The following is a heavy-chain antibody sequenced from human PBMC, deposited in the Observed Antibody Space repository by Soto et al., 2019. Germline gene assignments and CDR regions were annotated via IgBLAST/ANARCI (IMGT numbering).Heavy chain of an antibody. J-gene: IGHJ3*02. D-gene: IGHD5-18*01. V-gene: IGHV3-23*01. CDR1: GFSFSSYS. Sequence: EVQLLESGGDLIQPGGSLRLSCAASGFSFSSYSMSWVRQAPGKGLAWVSGMSATGGSTYYADSVKGRFIISRDNSRKTLYLQMTSLRADDTAVYYCANSWGDTWQESAFDIWGLGTMVTVSA. CDR3: ANSWGDTWQESAFDI. CDR2: MSATGGST.